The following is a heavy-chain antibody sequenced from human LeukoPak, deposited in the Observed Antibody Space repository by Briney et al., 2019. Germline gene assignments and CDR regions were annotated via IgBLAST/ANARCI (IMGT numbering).Heavy chain of an antibody. Sequence: SETLSLTCAVYGGSFSGYYWSWIRQPPGKGLEWIGEINHSGGTNYNPSLKSRVTISVDTSKNQFSLKLSSVTAADTAVYYCARGRVRGYCSSTSCYYYCGMDVWGQGTTVTVSS. J-gene: IGHJ6*02. CDR1: GGSFSGYY. CDR2: INHSGGT. CDR3: ARGRVRGYCSSTSCYYYCGMDV. V-gene: IGHV4-34*01. D-gene: IGHD2-2*01.